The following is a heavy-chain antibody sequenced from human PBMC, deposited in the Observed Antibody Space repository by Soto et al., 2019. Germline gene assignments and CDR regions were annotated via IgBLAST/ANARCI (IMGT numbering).Heavy chain of an antibody. V-gene: IGHV3-23*01. Sequence: SGGSLRLSCAASGFSFNSHAMTWVRQAPGRGLESVAAINSGVDAFYADSVKGRFTISRDNSKDTLYLQMNSLGVEDTALYYCAKVLSLRTSGKYYKPFFHGMDVWGLGTTVTVYS. D-gene: IGHD3-10*01. CDR2: INSGVDA. CDR1: GFSFNSHA. CDR3: AKVLSLRTSGKYYKPFFHGMDV. J-gene: IGHJ6*02.